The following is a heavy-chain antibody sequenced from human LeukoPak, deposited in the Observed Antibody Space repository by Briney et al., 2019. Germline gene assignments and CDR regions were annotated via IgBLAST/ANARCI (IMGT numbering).Heavy chain of an antibody. J-gene: IGHJ4*02. V-gene: IGHV3-43D*04. CDR2: ISWDGGST. CDR1: GFTFDDYA. D-gene: IGHD2-2*01. CDR3: AKDMSPSSGFDY. Sequence: GGSLRPSCAASGFTFDDYAMHWVRQAPGKGLEWVSLISWDGGSTYYADSVKGRFTISRDNSKNSLYLQMNSLRAEDTALYYCAKDMSPSSGFDYWGQGTLVTVSS.